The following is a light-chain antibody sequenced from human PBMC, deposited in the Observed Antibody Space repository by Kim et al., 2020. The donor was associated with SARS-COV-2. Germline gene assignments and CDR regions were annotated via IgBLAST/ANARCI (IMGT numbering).Light chain of an antibody. J-gene: IGLJ2*01. CDR3: QVWDSSTDHVI. CDR2: FDK. Sequence: APGEKATSSCGGNDIGGKSVHWYQQRPGQAPALVIYFDKDRPSGIPERFSGSNSENSATLTISRVEVGDEADYYCQVWDSSTDHVIFGGGTQLTVL. V-gene: IGLV3-21*01. CDR1: DIGGKS.